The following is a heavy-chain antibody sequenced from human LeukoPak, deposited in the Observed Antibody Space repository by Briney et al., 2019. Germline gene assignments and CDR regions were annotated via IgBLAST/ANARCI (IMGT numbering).Heavy chain of an antibody. CDR3: ATSVVPATPFDY. J-gene: IGHJ4*02. CDR1: GFTFSDHY. D-gene: IGHD2-21*02. CDR2: SRNKANRYTT. Sequence: PGGSLRLSCAASGFTFSDHYMDWVRQAPGKGLEWVGRSRNKANRYTTEYAASVEGRFTISRDDSKNSMFLHMNSLKTEDTAMYYCATSVVPATPFDYWGQGTLVTVSS. V-gene: IGHV3-72*01.